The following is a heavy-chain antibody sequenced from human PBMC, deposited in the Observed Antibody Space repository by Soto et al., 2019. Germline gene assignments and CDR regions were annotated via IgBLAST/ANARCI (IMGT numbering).Heavy chain of an antibody. CDR2: IYYSGST. V-gene: IGHV4-59*01. D-gene: IGHD4-17*01. CDR3: ARRYGASFDY. Sequence: SETLSLTCPVSGGSLSSYYLSWIRQPPGKGLEWIGYIYYSGSTNYDPSLKSRVTISVDTSKNQFSLKLSSVTAADTAVYYCARRYGASFDYWGQGILVTVSS. J-gene: IGHJ4*02. CDR1: GGSLSSYY.